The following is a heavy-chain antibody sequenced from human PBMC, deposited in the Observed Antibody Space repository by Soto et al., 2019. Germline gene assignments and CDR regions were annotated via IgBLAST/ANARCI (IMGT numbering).Heavy chain of an antibody. Sequence: QVQLQESGPGLVKPSQTLSLTCTVSGGSISSGGYYWSWIRQHPGKGLELIGYIYCSGSTYYNPSLKSRVTISVDTSKNQFSLKLSSVTAADTAVYYCARNLIARGAFDIWGQGTMVTVSS. CDR1: GGSISSGGYY. CDR3: ARNLIARGAFDI. V-gene: IGHV4-31*03. J-gene: IGHJ3*02. CDR2: IYCSGST. D-gene: IGHD6-13*01.